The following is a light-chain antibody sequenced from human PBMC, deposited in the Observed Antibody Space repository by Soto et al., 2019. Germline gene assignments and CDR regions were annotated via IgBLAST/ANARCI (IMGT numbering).Light chain of an antibody. Sequence: QSVLSQPPSASGTPGQTVTISCSGSNSNIGTKTVNWFQHLPGTAPKLLMYSNNQRPSGVPDRFSGSKSGASASLVISGLQSKEADYYCAAWDDSLNGYVFGTGTKLTVL. CDR2: SNN. CDR1: NSNIGTKT. V-gene: IGLV1-44*01. J-gene: IGLJ1*01. CDR3: AAWDDSLNGYV.